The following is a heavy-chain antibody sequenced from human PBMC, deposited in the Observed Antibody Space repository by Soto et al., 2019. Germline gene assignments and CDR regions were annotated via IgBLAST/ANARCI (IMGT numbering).Heavy chain of an antibody. Sequence: QVQLVESGGGVVQPGRSLRLSCAASGFSFRSHGMHWVRQAPGKGLEWVAVISYDGSNSYYADSVKGRFTISRDNSNNALYLQVSSLRPEDRAVYFCAKDHRNGGSRIDYWGQGTLVTVSS. CDR1: GFSFRSHG. CDR3: AKDHRNGGSRIDY. D-gene: IGHD2-15*01. J-gene: IGHJ4*02. V-gene: IGHV3-30*18. CDR2: ISYDGSNS.